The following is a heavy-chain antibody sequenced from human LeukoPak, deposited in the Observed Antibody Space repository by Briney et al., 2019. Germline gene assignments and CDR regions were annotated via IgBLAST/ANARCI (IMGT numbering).Heavy chain of an antibody. V-gene: IGHV1-3*01. CDR1: GYTFTNFV. CDR3: ARASYYYDRSDYPTPYFDY. Sequence: ASVKVSCKASGYTFTNFVLYWVRQAPGQKPEWMGWISAGNGNTNYLQSLQGRVSTTRDTSASTVYMEVNSLRSEDTAVYYCARASYYYDRSDYPTPYFDYWGQGTPVTVSS. J-gene: IGHJ4*02. CDR2: ISAGNGNT. D-gene: IGHD3-22*01.